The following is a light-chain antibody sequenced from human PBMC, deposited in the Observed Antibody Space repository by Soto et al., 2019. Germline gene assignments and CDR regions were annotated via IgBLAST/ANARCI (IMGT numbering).Light chain of an antibody. CDR1: SSDVGAYNY. V-gene: IGLV2-14*01. CDR2: EVS. J-gene: IGLJ1*01. CDR3: TSLTTSFTYV. Sequence: QSVLTQPASVSGSPGQAVAISCTGTSSDVGAYNYISWYQQHPGKAPKLLLSEVSNRPSGVSDRFSGSKYGNTACLTISALQAEDEADYYCTSLTTSFTYVFGTGSKVT.